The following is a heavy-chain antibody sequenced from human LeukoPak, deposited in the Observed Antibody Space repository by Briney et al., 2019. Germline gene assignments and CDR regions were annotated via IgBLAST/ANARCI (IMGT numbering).Heavy chain of an antibody. Sequence: ASVKVSCKASGYTFTSYGISWVRQAPGQGLEWMGWISAYNGNTNYAQKLQGRVTMTTDTYTSTAYMELRSLRSDDTAVYYCARDSPASGIAPTFDPWGQGTLVTVSS. V-gene: IGHV1-18*01. CDR3: ARDSPASGIAPTFDP. D-gene: IGHD6-13*01. J-gene: IGHJ5*02. CDR1: GYTFTSYG. CDR2: ISAYNGNT.